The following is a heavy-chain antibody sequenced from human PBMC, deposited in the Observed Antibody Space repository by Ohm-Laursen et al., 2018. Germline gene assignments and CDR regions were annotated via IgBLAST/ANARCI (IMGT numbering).Heavy chain of an antibody. D-gene: IGHD2-2*01. CDR3: ARQEGYCSSTSCYEVWFDP. CDR1: GASMTSFF. V-gene: IGHV4-59*08. Sequence: GTLSLTCSVSGASMTSFFWNWVRQPPGKGLEWIGSINYSGRTNYNPSLKGRLSISTVTSKTNLSLRLSSMTAADTAVYYCARQEGYCSSTSCYEVWFDPWGQGTLVTVSS. J-gene: IGHJ5*02. CDR2: INYSGRT.